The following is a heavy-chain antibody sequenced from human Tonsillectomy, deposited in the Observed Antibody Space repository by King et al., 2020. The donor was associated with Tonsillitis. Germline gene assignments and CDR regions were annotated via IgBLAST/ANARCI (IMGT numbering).Heavy chain of an antibody. CDR2: ISYDGSNK. CDR3: ARDPLGYCSGGSCYSYFDY. Sequence: VQLVESGGGVVQPGRSLRLSCATSGFIFSSYAMHWVRQAPGKGLEWVAIISYDGSNKHHADSVKGRFTISRDNSKNTLYLQMKSLRAEDTAVYYCARDPLGYCSGGSCYSYFDYWGQGTLVTVSS. CDR1: GFIFSSYA. J-gene: IGHJ4*02. V-gene: IGHV3-30*04. D-gene: IGHD2-15*01.